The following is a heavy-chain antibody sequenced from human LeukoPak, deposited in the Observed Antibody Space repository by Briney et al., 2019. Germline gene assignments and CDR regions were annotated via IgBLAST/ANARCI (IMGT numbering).Heavy chain of an antibody. CDR3: ASDSAAGFDY. CDR1: GGSISSYY. V-gene: IGHV4-59*08. J-gene: IGHJ4*02. Sequence: SETLSLICTVSGGSISSYYWSWIRQPPGKGLEWIGYIYYSGSTNYNPSLKSRVTISVDTSKNQFSLKLSSVTAADTAVYYCASDSAAGFDYWGQGTLVTVSS. CDR2: IYYSGST. D-gene: IGHD6-13*01.